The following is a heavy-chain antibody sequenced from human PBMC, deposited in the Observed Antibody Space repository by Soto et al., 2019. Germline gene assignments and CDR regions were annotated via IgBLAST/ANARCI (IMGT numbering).Heavy chain of an antibody. CDR1: GGSISSGGYY. CDR3: ARSLQNYYYGMDV. Sequence: SETLSLTCTVSGGSISSGGYYWSWIRQHPGKGLEWIGYIYYSGSTYYNPSLKSRVTISVDTSKNQFSLKLSSVTAADTAVYYCARSLQNYYYGMDVSGQGTTVTVSS. CDR2: IYYSGST. V-gene: IGHV4-31*03. J-gene: IGHJ6*02. D-gene: IGHD3-16*02.